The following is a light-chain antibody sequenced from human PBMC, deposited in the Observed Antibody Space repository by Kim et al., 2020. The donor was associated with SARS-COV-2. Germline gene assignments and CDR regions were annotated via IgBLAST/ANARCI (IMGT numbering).Light chain of an antibody. Sequence: SASPGDKVTITCRLTQNSARYLAWVQQRPGKAPQLLIYAAYTLHTGAPSRFSGSGSGTDFTLTINPLQSEDSATYFCHQYFDFPYTFGQGTKLEI. CDR2: AAY. V-gene: IGKV1D-8*02. CDR3: HQYFDFPYT. J-gene: IGKJ2*01. CDR1: QNSARY.